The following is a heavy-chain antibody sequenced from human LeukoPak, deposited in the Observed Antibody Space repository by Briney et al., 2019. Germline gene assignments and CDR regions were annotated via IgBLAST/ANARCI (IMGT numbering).Heavy chain of an antibody. CDR1: GGSFSGYY. CDR3: ARGDYGEDY. V-gene: IGHV4-34*01. D-gene: IGHD4-17*01. Sequence: SETLSLTCAVSGGSFSGYYWSWIRQPPGKGLEWIGEINHSGSTNYNPSLKSRVTISVDTSKNQFSLKLSSVTAADTAVYYCARGDYGEDYWGQGTLVTVSS. J-gene: IGHJ4*02. CDR2: INHSGST.